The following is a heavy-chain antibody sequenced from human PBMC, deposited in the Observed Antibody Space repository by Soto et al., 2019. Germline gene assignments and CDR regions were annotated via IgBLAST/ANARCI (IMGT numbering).Heavy chain of an antibody. CDR3: ARVPGP. Sequence: QLQLQESGSGLVKPSQTLSLTCAVSGGSISSDGYSCSWTRQPPGKGLERIGCIYHSGSTYYNPSLKSRVTISVDRSKIQFSLELSSVTAADTAVYYCARVPGPWGQGTLVTVSS. J-gene: IGHJ5*02. CDR1: GGSISSDGYS. V-gene: IGHV4-30-2*01. CDR2: IYHSGST. D-gene: IGHD7-27*01.